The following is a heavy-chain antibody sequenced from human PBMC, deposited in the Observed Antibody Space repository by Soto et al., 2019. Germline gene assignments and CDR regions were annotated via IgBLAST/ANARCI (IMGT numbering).Heavy chain of an antibody. D-gene: IGHD1-26*01. CDR3: ANQEVGGGYVYRFDT. CDR2: IYYSGRT. V-gene: IGHV4-39*01. Sequence: QLQLQESGPGLVKPSETLALTCTFSGGSISSSNYYWGWIRQPPVKGLVGIGSIYYSGRTYYNPALKSRVTIDADTSKNQFSLKLSAVTAADTAVYYCANQEVGGGYVYRFDTWGKGPLVTVSS. J-gene: IGHJ5*02. CDR1: GGSISSSNYY.